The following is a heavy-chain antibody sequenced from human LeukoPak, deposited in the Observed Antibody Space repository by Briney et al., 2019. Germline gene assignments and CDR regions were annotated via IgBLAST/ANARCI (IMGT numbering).Heavy chain of an antibody. CDR2: MNPNSGNT. V-gene: IGHV1-8*01. CDR3: ARGIRGTSGWGLDAFDF. D-gene: IGHD6-19*01. J-gene: IGHJ3*01. CDR1: GYTFTSYD. Sequence: ASVKVSCKASGYTFTSYDINWVRQATGQGLEWMGWMNPNSGNTGYAQKFQGRVTMTRNTSISTAYMELSSLKSEDTAVFYCARGIRGTSGWGLDAFDFWGQGTMVTVSS.